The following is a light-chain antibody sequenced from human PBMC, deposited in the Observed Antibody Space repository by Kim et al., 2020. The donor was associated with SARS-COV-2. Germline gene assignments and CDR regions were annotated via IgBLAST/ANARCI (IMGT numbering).Light chain of an antibody. V-gene: IGLV2-23*02. Sequence: QSALTQPASVSGSPGQSITISCTGTSGDVGIYNLVSWYQQHPGKAPKLMIYEVSKRPSGLSNRFSGSKSGNTASLTISGLQAEDEADYYCCSYAGSSSLYVFGTGTKVTVL. CDR3: CSYAGSSSLYV. CDR2: EVS. J-gene: IGLJ1*01. CDR1: SGDVGIYNL.